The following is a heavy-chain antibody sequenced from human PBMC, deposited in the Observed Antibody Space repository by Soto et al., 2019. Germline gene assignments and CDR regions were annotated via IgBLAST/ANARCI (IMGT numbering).Heavy chain of an antibody. CDR2: VYHTGDT. CDR3: AREIVTAGGNTFCAP. J-gene: IGHJ5*02. CDR1: GATVASSHW. D-gene: IGHD2-21*02. Sequence: AETLSLTLGVSGATVASSHWSSWVRQSPGRGLEWIGNVYHTGDTNFNPSLQSRVTFSVDKSNNQFSLRLTSVTAADTAVYFCAREIVTAGGNTFCAPWGTGTLVTSPQ. V-gene: IGHV4-4*01.